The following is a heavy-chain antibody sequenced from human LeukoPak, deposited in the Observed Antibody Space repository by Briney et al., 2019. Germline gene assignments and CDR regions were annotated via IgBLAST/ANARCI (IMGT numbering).Heavy chain of an antibody. D-gene: IGHD7-27*01. CDR3: SCELGLDY. V-gene: IGHV3-48*03. CDR1: GFTFSSYE. J-gene: IGHJ4*02. Sequence: SGGSLRLSCAASGFTFSSYEMNWVRQAPGKGLEWVSYISSSGSTIYYADSVKGRFTISRDNAKNSLYLRMNSLRAEDTAVYYCSCELGLDYWGQGTLVTVSS. CDR2: ISSSGSTI.